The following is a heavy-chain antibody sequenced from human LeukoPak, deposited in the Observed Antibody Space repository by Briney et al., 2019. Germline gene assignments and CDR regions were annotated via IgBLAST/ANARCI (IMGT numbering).Heavy chain of an antibody. V-gene: IGHV3-11*01. CDR1: GFTFSDYY. CDR2: IGSSGSTI. CDR3: AIPRREYMIIRQPHKAGY. Sequence: GGSLRLSCAASGFTFSDYYMSWIRQAPGKGLEWVSYIGSSGSTIYYADSVKGRFTISRDNAKNSLYLQVNSLRAEDTAVYYCAIPRREYMIIRQPHKAGYWGQETLITVS. D-gene: IGHD5-18*01. J-gene: IGHJ4*02.